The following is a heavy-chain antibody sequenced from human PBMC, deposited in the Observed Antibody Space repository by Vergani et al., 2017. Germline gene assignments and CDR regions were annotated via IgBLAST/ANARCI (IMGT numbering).Heavy chain of an antibody. J-gene: IGHJ4*02. CDR2: IRWNSGSK. CDR3: ARGSGWYAVFDY. V-gene: IGHV3-9*01. D-gene: IGHD6-19*01. CDR1: GFTFDDYG. Sequence: EVQLVESGGGLVQPGRSLRLSCAASGFTFDDYGMHWVRQAPGKGLEWVAGIRWNSGSKSYADSVKGRLTISRDNANTSLYLEMNSLRAEDTAVYYCARGSGWYAVFDYWGQGTLVTVSS.